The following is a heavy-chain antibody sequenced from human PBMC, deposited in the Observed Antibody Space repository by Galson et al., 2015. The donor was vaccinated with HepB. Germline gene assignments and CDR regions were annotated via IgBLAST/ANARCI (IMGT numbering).Heavy chain of an antibody. V-gene: IGHV6-1*01. CDR2: TYYRSKWYN. J-gene: IGHJ5*02. D-gene: IGHD4-17*01. Sequence: CAISGDSVSSNTATWNWIRQSPSRGLEWLGRTYYRSKWYNDYAVSVKSRITIKPDTSKNHYSLQLNFVTPEDTAVYYCAKYGSPGNWFGPWGQGTLVIVSS. CDR1: GDSVSSNTAT. CDR3: AKYGSPGNWFGP.